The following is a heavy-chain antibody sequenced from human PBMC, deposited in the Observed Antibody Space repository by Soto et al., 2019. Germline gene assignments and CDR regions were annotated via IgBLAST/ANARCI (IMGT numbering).Heavy chain of an antibody. J-gene: IGHJ4*02. CDR3: AKDRLEYYDFWSGRLDY. Sequence: GGSLRLSCAASGFNFSSYAMSCVRQAPGKGLEWVSAISGSGGSTYYADSVKGRFTISRDNSKNTLYLQMNSLRAEDTAVYYCAKDRLEYYDFWSGRLDYWGQGTLVTVSS. CDR1: GFNFSSYA. CDR2: ISGSGGST. V-gene: IGHV3-23*01. D-gene: IGHD3-3*01.